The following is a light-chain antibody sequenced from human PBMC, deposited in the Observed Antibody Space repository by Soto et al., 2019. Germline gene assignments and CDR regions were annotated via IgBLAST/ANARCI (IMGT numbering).Light chain of an antibody. Sequence: QSALTQPPSVSGSPGQSVTISCTGTSSDVGSYNRVSWYQQPPGTAPKLIIYEVSNRPSGVPDRFSGSKSGNTASLTISGLQAEYEADFYCSSYTSSTTWVFGGGTKLTVL. V-gene: IGLV2-18*02. CDR1: SSDVGSYNR. CDR2: EVS. J-gene: IGLJ3*02. CDR3: SSYTSSTTWV.